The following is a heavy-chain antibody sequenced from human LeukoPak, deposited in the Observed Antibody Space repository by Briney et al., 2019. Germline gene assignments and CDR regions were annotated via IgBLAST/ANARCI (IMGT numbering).Heavy chain of an antibody. J-gene: IGHJ4*02. Sequence: GGSLRLSCAASGFTFSNYWMHWVRQAPGKGLVWVSRIHTDGISTTYADSVKGRFTISRDNAKNTLYLQMNSLRAEDTAVYYCASGELDSLYYFDFWGQGTLVTVSS. V-gene: IGHV3-74*01. D-gene: IGHD1-1*01. CDR1: GFTFSNYW. CDR2: IHTDGIST. CDR3: ASGELDSLYYFDF.